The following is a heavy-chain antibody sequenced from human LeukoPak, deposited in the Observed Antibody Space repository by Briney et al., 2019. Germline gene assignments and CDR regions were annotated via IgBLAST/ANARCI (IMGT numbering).Heavy chain of an antibody. D-gene: IGHD2-8*02. V-gene: IGHV3-23*01. CDR2: ISGSGGST. J-gene: IGHJ4*02. Sequence: GGSLRLSCAASRFTFSSYAMSWVRQAPGKGLEWVSAISGSGGSTYYADSVKGRFTISRDNSKNTLYLQMNSLRAEDTTVYYCAKDTALVEPSFDYWGQGTLVTVSS. CDR3: AKDTALVEPSFDY. CDR1: RFTFSSYA.